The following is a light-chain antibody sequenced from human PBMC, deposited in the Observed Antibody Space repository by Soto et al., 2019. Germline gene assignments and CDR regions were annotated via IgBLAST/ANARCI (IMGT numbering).Light chain of an antibody. CDR3: MQNTQFPYT. J-gene: IGKJ2*01. CDR2: EVF. Sequence: DIVMTQTPLSLPVTPGQPASISCKSSQSLLHSNGRTYLYWYLQKPGQPPQLPIHEVFNRFSGAPDRFSGSGSGTDFTLKISRVEAEDVGVYYCMQNTQFPYTVGQGTKLEIK. V-gene: IGKV2D-29*01. CDR1: QSLLHSNGRTY.